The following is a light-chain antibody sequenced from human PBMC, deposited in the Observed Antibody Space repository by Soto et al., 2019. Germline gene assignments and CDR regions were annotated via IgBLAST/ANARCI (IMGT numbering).Light chain of an antibody. CDR1: QSISNW. Sequence: DIQLTQSPSTLSASVGDRVTITCRASQSISNWVVWYQLKPGKAPKFLIYDASTLESGVPSRFSGSGYGTEFTLTISSLQPEDFATYYCQQYNRYSVHFGGGTKVEMK. V-gene: IGKV1-5*03. CDR3: QQYNRYSVH. J-gene: IGKJ4*01. CDR2: DAS.